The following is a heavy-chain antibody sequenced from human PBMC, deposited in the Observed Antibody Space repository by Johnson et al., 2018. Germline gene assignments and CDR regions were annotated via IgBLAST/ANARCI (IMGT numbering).Heavy chain of an antibody. Sequence: VQLVESGGGLIQPGGSLRLSCEVSGFTVSSNYMSWVRQAPGKGLEWVSLLYSVGGGSNTYYADSVKGRFTISRDNSKNTLYLQMNSLRAEDTAVYYCARETKGGWDQQYNWFDPWGQGTLVTVSS. CDR3: ARETKGGWDQQYNWFDP. CDR1: GFTVSSNY. D-gene: IGHD1-26*01. CDR2: LYSVGGGSNT. J-gene: IGHJ5*01. V-gene: IGHV3-53*01.